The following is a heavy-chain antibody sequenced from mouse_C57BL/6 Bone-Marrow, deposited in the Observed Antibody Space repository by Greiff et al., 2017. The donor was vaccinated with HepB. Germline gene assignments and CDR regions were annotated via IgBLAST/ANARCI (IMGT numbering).Heavy chain of an antibody. CDR1: GYTFTSYG. Sequence: EVQLQESGAELVRPGSSVKMSCKTSGYTFTSYGINWVKQRPGQGLEWIGYIYIGNGYTEYNEKFKGKATLPSDTSSSTAYMQLSSLTSEDSAIYFCARFYYGSSYWYFDVWGTGTTVTVSS. CDR2: IYIGNGYT. D-gene: IGHD1-1*01. V-gene: IGHV1-58*01. J-gene: IGHJ1*03. CDR3: ARFYYGSSYWYFDV.